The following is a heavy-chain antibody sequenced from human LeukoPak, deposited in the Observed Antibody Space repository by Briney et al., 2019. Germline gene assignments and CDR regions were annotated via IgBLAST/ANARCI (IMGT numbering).Heavy chain of an antibody. CDR2: ISYSGNT. CDR1: GGSISSSTSY. Sequence: SSETLSLTCTVSGGSISSSTSYWVWIRQPPGKGLEWVGSISYSGNTYYNPSLKSRVTISVDTSKNHFSLKLSSVTAADTAVYYCARDFYGDYGLDYWGQGTLVTVSS. V-gene: IGHV4-39*07. D-gene: IGHD4-17*01. J-gene: IGHJ4*02. CDR3: ARDFYGDYGLDY.